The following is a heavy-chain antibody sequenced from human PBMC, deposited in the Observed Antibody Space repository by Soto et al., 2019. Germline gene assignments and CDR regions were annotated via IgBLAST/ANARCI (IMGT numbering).Heavy chain of an antibody. D-gene: IGHD2-15*01. Sequence: QVQLVESGGGVVQPRGSLRLSCAASGFTFRNYAMHWVRQAPGKGLECLAVIAYDGSNAFYRDSVKGRFTISRDNSKNTLYRHMNSLRSEDTGVYYCARGDREDILVVVGARPGEYGIDIWGQGTTVTVSS. J-gene: IGHJ6*02. V-gene: IGHV3-30-3*01. CDR2: IAYDGSNA. CDR1: GFTFRNYA. CDR3: ARGDREDILVVVGARPGEYGIDI.